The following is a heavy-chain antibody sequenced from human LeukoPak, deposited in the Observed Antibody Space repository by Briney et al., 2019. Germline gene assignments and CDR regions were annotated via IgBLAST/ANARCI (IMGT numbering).Heavy chain of an antibody. V-gene: IGHV2-5*01. J-gene: IGHJ5*02. CDR2: IYWNDDK. Sequence: ESGPTLVKPTQTLTLTCTFSGFSLSTSGVGVGWIRQPPGKALEWLALIYWNDDKRYSPSLKSRLTITKDTSKNQVVLTMTNMDPVDTATYYCARSPRYDIVVVVAAPRWFDPWGQGTLVTVSS. CDR3: ARSPRYDIVVVVAAPRWFDP. CDR1: GFSLSTSGVG. D-gene: IGHD2-15*01.